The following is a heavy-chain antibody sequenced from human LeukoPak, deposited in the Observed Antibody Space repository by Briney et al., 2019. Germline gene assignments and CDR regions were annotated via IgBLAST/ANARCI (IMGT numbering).Heavy chain of an antibody. J-gene: IGHJ3*02. CDR3: AKDRSTYYYDSSGYYPDAFDI. V-gene: IGHV3-30*18. D-gene: IGHD3-22*01. Sequence: GGSLRLSCAASGFTFRSYGIHWVRQAAGKGLEWVAVISYDGSNKYYADSVKGRFTISRDNSKNTLYLQMNSLRAEDTAVYYCAKDRSTYYYDSSGYYPDAFDIWGQGTMVTGSS. CDR2: ISYDGSNK. CDR1: GFTFRSYG.